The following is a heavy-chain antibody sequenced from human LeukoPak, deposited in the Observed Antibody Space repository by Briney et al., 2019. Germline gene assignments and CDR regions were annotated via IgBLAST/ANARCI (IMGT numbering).Heavy chain of an antibody. D-gene: IGHD6-13*01. J-gene: IGHJ4*02. CDR2: ISGSGGST. CDR3: AKSQKLKTRSLPTPSQQLATDY. Sequence: GGSLRLSCAASGFTFSSYAMSWVRQAPGKGLEWVSAISGSGGSTYYADSVKGRFTISRDNSKNTLYLQMNSLRAEDTAVYYCAKSQKLKTRSLPTPSQQLATDYWGQGTLVTVSS. CDR1: GFTFSSYA. V-gene: IGHV3-23*01.